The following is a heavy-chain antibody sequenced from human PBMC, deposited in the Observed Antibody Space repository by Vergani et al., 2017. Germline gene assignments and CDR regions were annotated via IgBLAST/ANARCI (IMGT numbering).Heavy chain of an antibody. CDR1: GFTFSSYE. CDR3: AGEDYRYYYGMDV. CDR2: ISSSGSTI. V-gene: IGHV3-48*03. Sequence: EVQLVESGGGLVQPGGSLRLSCAASGFTFSSYEMNWVRQAPGKGLEWVSYISSSGSTIYYADSVKGRFTISRDNAKNSLYLQMNSLRAEDTAVYYCAGEDYRYYYGMDVWGQGTTVTVSS. J-gene: IGHJ6*02. D-gene: IGHD4-11*01.